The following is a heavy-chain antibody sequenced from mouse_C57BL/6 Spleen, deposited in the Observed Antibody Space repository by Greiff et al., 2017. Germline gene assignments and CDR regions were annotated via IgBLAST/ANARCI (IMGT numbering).Heavy chain of an antibody. J-gene: IGHJ2*01. CDR1: GYTFTSYW. CDR3: ASEKGTGCFPYYFDD. D-gene: IGHD4-1*01. Sequence: QVQLQQPGAELVKPGASVKMSCKASGYTFTSYWITWVKQRPGQGLEWIGDIYPGSGSTNYNEKFKSKATLTVDPSSSTAYMQHSSLTSEDSAVYYCASEKGTGCFPYYFDDWGKGTTLTVSA. CDR2: IYPGSGST. V-gene: IGHV1-55*01.